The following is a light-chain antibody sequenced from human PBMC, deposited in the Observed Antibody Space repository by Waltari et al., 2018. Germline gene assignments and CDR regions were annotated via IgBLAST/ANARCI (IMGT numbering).Light chain of an antibody. CDR3: QHYYSTPVT. CDR1: QSVLYSSNNKNY. V-gene: IGKV4-1*01. CDR2: WAS. J-gene: IGKJ2*01. Sequence: DIVMTQSPDSLAVSLGERATINCKSSQSVLYSSNNKNYLAWYQQKAGQPPKLLMYWASTRESGVPDRFSGSGSGTDFTLTISSLQAEDVALYFCQHYYSTPVTFGQGTKLEI.